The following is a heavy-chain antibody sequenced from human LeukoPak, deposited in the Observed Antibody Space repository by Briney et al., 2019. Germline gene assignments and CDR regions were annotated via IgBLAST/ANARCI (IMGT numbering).Heavy chain of an antibody. CDR1: GGSISSSSYY. CDR2: IYYSGAT. Sequence: SETLPLTCTVSGGSISSSSYYWGWIRQPPGKGLEWIGYIYYSGATYYNPSLKSRITISVDTSKNQFSLKLSSVTAADTAVYYCARDGRYSYALDYWGQGTLVTVSS. J-gene: IGHJ4*02. V-gene: IGHV4-39*07. CDR3: ARDGRYSYALDY. D-gene: IGHD5-18*01.